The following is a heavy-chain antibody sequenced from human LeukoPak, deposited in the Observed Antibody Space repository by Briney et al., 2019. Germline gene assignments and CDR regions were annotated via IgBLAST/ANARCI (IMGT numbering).Heavy chain of an antibody. CDR2: VRYDGSNK. CDR3: AKGLGRYSGYDSPFDY. V-gene: IGHV3-30*02. CDR1: GFTFSSYG. D-gene: IGHD5-12*01. Sequence: GGSLRLSCAASGFTFSSYGMHWVRQAPGKGLEWVAFVRYDGSNKYYADFVKGRFTISRDNSKNTLYLQMNSLRAEDTAVYYCAKGLGRYSGYDSPFDYWGQGTLVTVSS. J-gene: IGHJ4*02.